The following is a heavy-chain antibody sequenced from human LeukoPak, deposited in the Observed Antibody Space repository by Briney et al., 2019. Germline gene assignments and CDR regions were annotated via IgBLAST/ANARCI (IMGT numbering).Heavy chain of an antibody. Sequence: GASVKHSCMASGYTFTSYGISWVRQAPGQGLEWMGWISAYNGNTNYAQKLQGRVTMTTDTSTSTAYMELRSLRSDDTAVYYCAKDSSGYYFDYWGQGTLVTVSS. V-gene: IGHV1-18*01. CDR3: AKDSSGYYFDY. CDR1: GYTFTSYG. CDR2: ISAYNGNT. D-gene: IGHD3-22*01. J-gene: IGHJ4*02.